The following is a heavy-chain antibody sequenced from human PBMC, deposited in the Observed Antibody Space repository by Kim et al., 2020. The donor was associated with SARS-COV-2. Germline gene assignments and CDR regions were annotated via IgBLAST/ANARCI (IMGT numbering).Heavy chain of an antibody. CDR3: ARPPISSSSIDAFDI. Sequence: GESPKISCKGSGYSFTSYWISWVRQMPGKGLEWMGRIDPSDSYTNYSPSFQGHVTISADKSISTAYLQWSSLKASDTAMYYCARPPISSSSIDAFDIWGQGTMVTVSS. V-gene: IGHV5-10-1*01. CDR1: GYSFTSYW. CDR2: IDPSDSYT. D-gene: IGHD6-6*01. J-gene: IGHJ3*02.